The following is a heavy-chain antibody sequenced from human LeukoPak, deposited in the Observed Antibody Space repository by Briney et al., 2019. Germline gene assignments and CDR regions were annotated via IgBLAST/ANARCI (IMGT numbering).Heavy chain of an antibody. CDR1: GGSISSSSYY. CDR2: ISYSGSS. CDR3: ARGRWLQVSGRGYYYYYMDV. D-gene: IGHD5-24*01. Sequence: ASETLSLTCTVSGGSISSSSYYWGWIRQPPGKGLEWIGYISYSGSSNYNPSLKSRVTISVDTSTNQFSLELSSVTAADTAVYYCARGRWLQVSGRGYYYYYMDVWGKGTTVTISS. V-gene: IGHV4-61*05. J-gene: IGHJ6*03.